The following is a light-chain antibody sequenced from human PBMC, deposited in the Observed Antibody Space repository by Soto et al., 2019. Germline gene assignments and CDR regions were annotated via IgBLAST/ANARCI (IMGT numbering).Light chain of an antibody. J-gene: IGKJ3*01. CDR3: QQRRNWPLT. Sequence: EIVLTQSPATLSLSPGERATLSCRASQSVSSYLAWYQQKPGQAPRLLIYDASNRATGIPARFSGSGSGTDFTLTISSLEPEDFAVYYCQQRRNWPLTFCPGTKVDIK. V-gene: IGKV3-11*01. CDR2: DAS. CDR1: QSVSSY.